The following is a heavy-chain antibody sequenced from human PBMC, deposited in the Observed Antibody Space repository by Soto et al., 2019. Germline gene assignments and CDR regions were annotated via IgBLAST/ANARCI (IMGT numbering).Heavy chain of an antibody. J-gene: IGHJ4*02. CDR3: ARVRVLRYFDWLLFDY. CDR1: GGSISSGDYY. V-gene: IGHV4-30-4*01. Sequence: QVQLQGSGPGLVKPSQTLSLTSTVSGGSISSGDYYWSWIRQPPGKGRGGIGYIYYSGSTYYNPSLKSRVTISVDTSKNQFSLKLSSVTAADTAVYYCARVRVLRYFDWLLFDYWGQGTLVTVSS. CDR2: IYYSGST. D-gene: IGHD3-9*01.